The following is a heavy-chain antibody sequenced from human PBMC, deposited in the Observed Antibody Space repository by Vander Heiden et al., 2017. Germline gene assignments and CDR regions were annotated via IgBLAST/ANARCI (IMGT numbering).Heavy chain of an antibody. J-gene: IGHJ4*02. CDR3: AKDSKPQRWLQLNIFDY. D-gene: IGHD1-1*01. CDR2: ISGSGGST. Sequence: EVQLLESGGGLVQPGGSLRLSCAASGFTFSSYAMSWVRQAPGKGLEWVSAISGSGGSTYYADSVKGRFTISRDNSKNTLYLQMNSLRAEDTAVYYCAKDSKPQRWLQLNIFDYWGQGTLVTVSS. V-gene: IGHV3-23*01. CDR1: GFTFSSYA.